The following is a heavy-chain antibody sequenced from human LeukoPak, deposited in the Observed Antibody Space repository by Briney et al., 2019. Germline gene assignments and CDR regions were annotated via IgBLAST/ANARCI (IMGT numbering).Heavy chain of an antibody. CDR2: IKQDGSEK. Sequence: GGSLRLSCAASGFTFSNYWMSWVRQAPGKGLKWVANIKQDGSEKYYVDSVKDRFTISRDNANNSLYLQMNSLRAEDTAVYYCARARVNFAYWGQGTLVTVSS. D-gene: IGHD3-10*01. CDR3: ARARVNFAY. J-gene: IGHJ4*02. V-gene: IGHV3-7*01. CDR1: GFTFSNYW.